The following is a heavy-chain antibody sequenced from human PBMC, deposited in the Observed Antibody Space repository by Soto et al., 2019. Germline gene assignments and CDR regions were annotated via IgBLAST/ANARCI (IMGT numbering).Heavy chain of an antibody. D-gene: IGHD6-19*01. CDR3: AQTLGLAVAGPGRFDL. CDR2: ITPFFGTA. CDR1: GGTFSNYA. J-gene: IGHJ2*01. V-gene: IGHV1-69*12. Sequence: QVQLVQSGAEVKKPGSSVKVSCKASGGTFSNYAISWVRQAPGQGLEWMGGITPFFGTANYAQKFKGRVTITADESMTTAYMEPSRLRSEDTAVYYCAQTLGLAVAGPGRFDLWGRGTLVTVSS.